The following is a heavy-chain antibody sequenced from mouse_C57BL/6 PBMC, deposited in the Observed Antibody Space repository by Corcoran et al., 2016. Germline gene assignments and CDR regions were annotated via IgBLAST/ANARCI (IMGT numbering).Heavy chain of an antibody. CDR2: IYPGDGDT. CDR3: ARGYYYGTYAMDY. V-gene: IGHV1-80*01. J-gene: IGHJ4*01. CDR1: GYAFSSYW. Sequence: QVQLQQSGAELVKPGASVKISCKASGYAFSSYWMNWVKQRPGKGLEWIGQIYPGDGDTNYNGKFKGKATLTADKSSSTAYMQLSSLTSEDSAVYFCARGYYYGTYAMDYWGQGTSVTVSS. D-gene: IGHD1-1*01.